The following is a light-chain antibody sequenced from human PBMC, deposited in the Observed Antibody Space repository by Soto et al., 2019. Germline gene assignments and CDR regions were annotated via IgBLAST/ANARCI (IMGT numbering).Light chain of an antibody. CDR2: DVT. CDR3: SSYAGRYSVV. V-gene: IGLV2-11*01. CDR1: SSDVGNYNY. J-gene: IGLJ2*01. Sequence: HSALTQPRSVSGSPGQSVTISCSGTSSDVGNYNYVSWYQQHPGKAPKLMIYDVTKRPSGVPDRFSGSKSGNTASLTISGLQAEDEADYYCSSYAGRYSVVFGGGTKLTVL.